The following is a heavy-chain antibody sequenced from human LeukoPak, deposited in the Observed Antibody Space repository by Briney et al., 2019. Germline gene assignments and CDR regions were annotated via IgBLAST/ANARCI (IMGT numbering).Heavy chain of an antibody. V-gene: IGHV1-8*01. CDR3: ARGGNILTGYPSDAFDI. D-gene: IGHD3-9*01. J-gene: IGHJ3*02. CDR2: MNPNSGNT. Sequence: ASVKVSCKASGYTFTSYDINWVRQATGQGLEWMGWMNPNSGNTGYAQKFQGRVTMTRNTSISTAYMELSSLRSEDTAVYYCARGGNILTGYPSDAFDIWGQGTMATVS. CDR1: GYTFTSYD.